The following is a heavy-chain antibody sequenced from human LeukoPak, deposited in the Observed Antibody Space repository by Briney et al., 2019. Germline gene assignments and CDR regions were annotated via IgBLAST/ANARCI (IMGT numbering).Heavy chain of an antibody. CDR3: ARGEFYYDFWSGYWLY. CDR1: GGSFSDYY. V-gene: IGHV4-34*01. D-gene: IGHD3-3*01. Sequence: SETLSLTCAVYGGSFSDYYWSWIRQPPGKGLEWIGEVNHSGSTNYNPSLKSRVTISVDTSKNQFSLKLSSVTAADTAVYYCARGEFYYDFWSGYWLYWGQGTLVTVSS. J-gene: IGHJ4*02. CDR2: VNHSGST.